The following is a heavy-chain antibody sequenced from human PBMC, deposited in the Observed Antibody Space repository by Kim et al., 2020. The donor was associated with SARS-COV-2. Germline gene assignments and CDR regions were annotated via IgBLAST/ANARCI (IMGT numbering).Heavy chain of an antibody. J-gene: IGHJ6*02. V-gene: IGHV3-7*01. CDR1: GFTFSSYW. Sequence: GGSLRLSCAASGFTFSSYWMSWVRQAPGKGLEWVANIKQDGSEKYYVDSVKGRFTISRDNAKNSLYLQMNSLRAEDTAVYYCATIKRGNYGLPLYYYYGMDVWGQGTTVTVSS. CDR3: ATIKRGNYGLPLYYYYGMDV. CDR2: IKQDGSEK. D-gene: IGHD3-10*01.